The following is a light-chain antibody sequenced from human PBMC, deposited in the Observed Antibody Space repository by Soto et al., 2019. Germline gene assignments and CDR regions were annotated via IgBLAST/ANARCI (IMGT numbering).Light chain of an antibody. CDR2: DAS. CDR1: QSVSRN. J-gene: IGKJ5*01. Sequence: ETVLTQSPGTLSLSPGERATLSCRASQSVSRNLAWYQQKPGQAPRLLIYDASNRATGIPARFSGSGSGTDFTLTISSLEAEDFAVYYCQQRGNWPPTFGQGTRLEIK. V-gene: IGKV3-11*01. CDR3: QQRGNWPPT.